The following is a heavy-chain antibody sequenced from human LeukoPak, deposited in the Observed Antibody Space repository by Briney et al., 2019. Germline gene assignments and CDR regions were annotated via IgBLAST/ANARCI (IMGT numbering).Heavy chain of an antibody. V-gene: IGHV2-5*02. CDR3: ARRRTDSYYDAFDI. D-gene: IGHD3-22*01. CDR2: IYWDDDK. Sequence: SGPTLVNPTQTLTLTCTFSGFSLSTSGGGGGWIRHPPGKALEWLALIYWDDDKRYSPSLRSRLTITKDTSKNQVVLTMTNMDPVDTATYYCARRRTDSYYDAFDIWGQGTMVTVSS. CDR1: GFSLSTSGGG. J-gene: IGHJ3*02.